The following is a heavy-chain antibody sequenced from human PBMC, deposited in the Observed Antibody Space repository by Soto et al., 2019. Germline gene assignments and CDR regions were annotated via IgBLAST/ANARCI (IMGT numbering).Heavy chain of an antibody. Sequence: GESLKISCNASGYTFTNNWISWVRQKPGQGLEWMGRIDPSDSRTKYNPSFEGHVTISIDKSINTAFLQWSSLRASDTAVYFCARRRGYSYDFDYWGQGTPVTVSS. V-gene: IGHV5-10-1*01. J-gene: IGHJ4*02. D-gene: IGHD5-18*01. CDR1: GYTFTNNW. CDR2: IDPSDSRT. CDR3: ARRRGYSYDFDY.